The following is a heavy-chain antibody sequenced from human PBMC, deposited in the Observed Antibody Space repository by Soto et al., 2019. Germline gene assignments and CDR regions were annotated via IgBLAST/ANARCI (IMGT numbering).Heavy chain of an antibody. CDR1: GGSVSGYY. D-gene: IGHD2-2*01. V-gene: IGHV4-34*01. J-gene: IGHJ1*01. CDR2: IYDSGGT. Sequence: QVQLQQWGAGLLKPSETLSLTCAVYGGSVSGYYWNWIRQPPGKELEWIGEIYDSGGTNYNPSLKSRVTMSVDKSKNQFSLKLNSVTAADTAVYYCXXXXXXXXXXRGSSSVPXRXGQ. CDR3: XXXXXXXXXXRGSSSVPXR.